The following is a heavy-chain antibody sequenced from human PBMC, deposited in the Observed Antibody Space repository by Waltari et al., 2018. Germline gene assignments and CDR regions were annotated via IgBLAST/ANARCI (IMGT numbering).Heavy chain of an antibody. V-gene: IGHV4-39*07. CDR3: ARGFKATDYFGY. Sequence: QLLLLESGPGLVKPSETLSLTCTVSGGPISTSTYYWGWIRQTPGKGLEWIANIEYTGTTYYNPSLKSRVTMSVDTSKNQFSLKLSSVTAADTAIYYCARGFKATDYFGYWGQGTLVTVSS. J-gene: IGHJ4*02. CDR2: IEYTGTT. CDR1: GGPISTSTYY.